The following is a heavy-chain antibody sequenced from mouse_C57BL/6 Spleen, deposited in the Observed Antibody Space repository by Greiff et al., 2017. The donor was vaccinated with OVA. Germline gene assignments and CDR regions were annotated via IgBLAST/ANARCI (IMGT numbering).Heavy chain of an antibody. CDR1: GYSITSGYY. J-gene: IGHJ4*01. CDR3: ARRGYAAMDY. D-gene: IGHD2-2*01. CDR2: ISYDGSN. V-gene: IGHV3-6*01. Sequence: DVQLQESGPGLVKPSQSLSLTCSVTGYSITSGYYWNWIRQFPGNKLEWMGYISYDGSNNYNPSLKNRISITRDTSKNQFFLKLNSVTTEDTATYYCARRGYAAMDYWGQGTSVTVSS.